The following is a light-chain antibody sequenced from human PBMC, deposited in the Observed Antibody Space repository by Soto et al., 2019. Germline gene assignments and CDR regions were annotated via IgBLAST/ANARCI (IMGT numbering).Light chain of an antibody. CDR1: QDVGRY. Sequence: AIRMTQSPSSLSASAGDRVAIACRASQDVGRYLAWYQQKPGQAPKLLIYGASTLQSGGPSRFSGGGAGTDVTLTISCLQSEDFATYYCQHYKNYPWTFGQGTKVEIK. CDR3: QHYKNYPWT. V-gene: IGKV1-8*01. CDR2: GAS. J-gene: IGKJ1*01.